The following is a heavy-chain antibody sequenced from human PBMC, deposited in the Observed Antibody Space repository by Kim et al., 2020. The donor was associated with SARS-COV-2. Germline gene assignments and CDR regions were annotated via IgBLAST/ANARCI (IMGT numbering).Heavy chain of an antibody. D-gene: IGHD2-8*02. CDR3: TRDLVS. V-gene: IGHV3-74*01. Sequence: SEGSTPTYADSVKGRFTISRDNAKNTLYLQMNSLRAEDTAVYYCTRDLVSWGQGILVTVSS. CDR2: SEGSTP. J-gene: IGHJ5*02.